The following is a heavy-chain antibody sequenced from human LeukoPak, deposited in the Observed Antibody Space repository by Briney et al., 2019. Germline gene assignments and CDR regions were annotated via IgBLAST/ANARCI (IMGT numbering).Heavy chain of an antibody. CDR3: TRDLMDYDVSTGLHHYYMDV. J-gene: IGHJ6*02. Sequence: GGSLRLSCVASGFTFSNWMHWVRQDPRKGLVWVSRINGDGRNINYADSVRGRFTISRDNAKNTLYLQMNTLRVEDTAVYYCTRDLMDYDVSTGLHHYYMDVWGQGTTVTVSS. CDR1: GFTFSNW. V-gene: IGHV3-74*01. D-gene: IGHD3-9*01. CDR2: INGDGRNI.